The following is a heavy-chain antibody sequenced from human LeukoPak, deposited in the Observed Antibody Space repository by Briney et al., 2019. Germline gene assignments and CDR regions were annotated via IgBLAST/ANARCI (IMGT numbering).Heavy chain of an antibody. J-gene: IGHJ4*02. CDR1: GFSFSSYG. CDR2: ISYDGSNK. D-gene: IGHD3-10*01. Sequence: GGSLRLSCVASGFSFSSYGIHWVRQAPGKGLEWVAVISYDGSNKYYADSVKGRFTISRDNSKNTLYLQMNSLRAEDTAVYYCARGSRWFGELFIDYWGQGTLVTVSS. V-gene: IGHV3-30*19. CDR3: ARGSRWFGELFIDY.